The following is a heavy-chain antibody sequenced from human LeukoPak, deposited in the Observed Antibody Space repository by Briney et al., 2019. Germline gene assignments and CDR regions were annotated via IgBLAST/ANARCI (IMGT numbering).Heavy chain of an antibody. D-gene: IGHD4-23*01. J-gene: IGHJ1*01. CDR1: GGSISSSNW. CDR3: ARNGGNSDVGN. V-gene: IGHV4-4*02. Sequence: PSETLSLTCAVSGGSISSSNWWTWVRQPPGKGLEWIGEIYHSGTTNYSSSLKSRVTISLDKSKNQFSLKLSSVTAADTAVYYCARNGGNSDVGNWGQGTLVTVAS. CDR2: IYHSGTT.